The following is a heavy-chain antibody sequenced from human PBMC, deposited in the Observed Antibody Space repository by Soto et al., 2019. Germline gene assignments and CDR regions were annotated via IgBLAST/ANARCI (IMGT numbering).Heavy chain of an antibody. V-gene: IGHV3-23*01. CDR1: GFTFSNYA. J-gene: IGHJ4*02. D-gene: IGHD2-15*01. CDR2: ISGSGSNT. CDR3: ARDLGYCSGGSCPGGY. Sequence: EVQLLESGGGLVQPGGSLRLSCEASGFTFSNYAMTWVRQAPGKGLEWVSVISGSGSNTYYADSVKGRFTISRDNAKNSLYLQMNSLRAEDTAVYYCARDLGYCSGGSCPGGYWGQGTLVTVSS.